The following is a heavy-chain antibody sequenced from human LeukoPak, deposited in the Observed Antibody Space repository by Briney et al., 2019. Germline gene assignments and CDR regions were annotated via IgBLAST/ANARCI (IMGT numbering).Heavy chain of an antibody. Sequence: ASVKVSCKASGYTFTSYGISWVRQAPGQGLEWMGWISAYNGNTNYAQKLQGRVTMTTDTSTSTAYMELRSLRSDDTAVYYCARVQVAAGITRLEGSFDPWGQGTLVTVSS. J-gene: IGHJ5*02. CDR2: ISAYNGNT. CDR1: GYTFTSYG. CDR3: ARVQVAAGITRLEGSFDP. V-gene: IGHV1-18*01. D-gene: IGHD6-13*01.